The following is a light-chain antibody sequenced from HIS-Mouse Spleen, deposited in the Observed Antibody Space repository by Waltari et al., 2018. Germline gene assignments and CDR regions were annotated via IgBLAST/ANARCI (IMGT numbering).Light chain of an antibody. CDR1: KLGDKY. V-gene: IGLV3-1*01. Sequence: SYELTQPPSVSVSPGQTASITCSGDKLGDKYACWYQQKPGQSPVLGIYQDSKRPSGIPGRFPGSNSGNTATLTISGTQAMDEADYYCQAWDSSYSVFGGGTKLTVL. CDR3: QAWDSSYSV. CDR2: QDS. J-gene: IGLJ2*01.